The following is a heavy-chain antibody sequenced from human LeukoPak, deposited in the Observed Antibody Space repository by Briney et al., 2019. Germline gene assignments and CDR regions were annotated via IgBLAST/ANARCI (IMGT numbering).Heavy chain of an antibody. Sequence: SGGSLRLSCAASGFTFSNYWMHWVRQAPGKGLVWVSRINSDGLSASYADSVKGRFTISRDNAKNTLYLQMNSLRADDTALYHRVREKRLYYYDSSGFDSWGQGTLVTVSS. V-gene: IGHV3-74*01. CDR1: GFTFSNYW. J-gene: IGHJ5*01. CDR3: VREKRLYYYDSSGFDS. D-gene: IGHD3-22*01. CDR2: INSDGLSA.